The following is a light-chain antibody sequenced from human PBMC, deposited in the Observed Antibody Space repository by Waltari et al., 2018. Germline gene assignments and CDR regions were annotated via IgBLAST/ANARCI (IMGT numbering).Light chain of an antibody. V-gene: IGLV2-14*01. CDR3: SSYTRSSSYV. Sequence: QSALTQPASVSGSPEQSITISCTGTSSDIGGDNFVSWYQQHPGKAPKLILFDVSDRPSGVSNRFSGSKSGNSASLTISGLHAEYEADYYCSSYTRSSSYVFGTGTKVTVL. CDR2: DVS. J-gene: IGLJ1*01. CDR1: SSDIGGDNF.